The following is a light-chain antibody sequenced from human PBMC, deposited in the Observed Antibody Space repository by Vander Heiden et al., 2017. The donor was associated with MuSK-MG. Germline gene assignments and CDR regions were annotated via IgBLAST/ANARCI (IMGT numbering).Light chain of an antibody. V-gene: IGLV2-11*01. Sequence: QSAPTQPRSVSGSPGQSVTISCTGTSSDVGRSNYVSWYQHHPGKAPKLLIYDGSQRPSGVPDRFSGSKSGNTASLTISGLQAEDEADYYCQAHAGSHYIFGGGTNLTVL. CDR1: SSDVGRSNY. J-gene: IGLJ2*01. CDR3: QAHAGSHYI. CDR2: DGS.